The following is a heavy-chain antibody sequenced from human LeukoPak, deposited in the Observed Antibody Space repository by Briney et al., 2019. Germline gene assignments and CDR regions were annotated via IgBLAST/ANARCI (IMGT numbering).Heavy chain of an antibody. J-gene: IGHJ4*02. CDR1: GYTFTGYY. D-gene: IGHD2-15*01. Sequence: ASVKVSCKASGYTFTGYYMHWVRQAPGQGLEWMGWIKPNSGGTNYAQKFQGRVTMTRDTSISTAYMELSRLRSDDTAVYYCAREAGDIVVVVAANGFDYWGQGTLVTVSS. V-gene: IGHV1-2*02. CDR3: AREAGDIVVVVAANGFDY. CDR2: IKPNSGGT.